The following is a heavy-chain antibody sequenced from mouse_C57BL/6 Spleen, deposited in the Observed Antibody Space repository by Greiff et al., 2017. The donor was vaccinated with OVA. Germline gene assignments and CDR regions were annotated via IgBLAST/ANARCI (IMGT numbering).Heavy chain of an antibody. J-gene: IGHJ2*01. Sequence: EVQLQESGGGLVKPGGSLKLSCAASGFTFSSYAMSWVRQTPEKRLEWVATISDGGSYTYYPDNVKGRFTISRDNAKNNLYLQMSHLKSEDTAMYYCAREEGSAYYFDYWGQGTTLTVSS. CDR3: AREEGSAYYFDY. CDR1: GFTFSSYA. V-gene: IGHV5-4*01. D-gene: IGHD1-1*02. CDR2: ISDGGSYT.